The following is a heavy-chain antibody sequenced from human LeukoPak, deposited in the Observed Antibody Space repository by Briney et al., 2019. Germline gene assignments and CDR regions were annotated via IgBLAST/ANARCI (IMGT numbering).Heavy chain of an antibody. CDR1: GFTFSSYG. D-gene: IGHD3-22*01. Sequence: GGSLRLSCAASGFTFSSYGMHWVRQAPGKGLEWVAFIRYDGSNKYYVDSVKGRFTISRDNSKNTLNLQMNSLRAEDTAVYYCAKDPTHYRVWDYYETIGLSYWGQGTLVTVSS. J-gene: IGHJ4*02. V-gene: IGHV3-30*02. CDR2: IRYDGSNK. CDR3: AKDPTHYRVWDYYETIGLSY.